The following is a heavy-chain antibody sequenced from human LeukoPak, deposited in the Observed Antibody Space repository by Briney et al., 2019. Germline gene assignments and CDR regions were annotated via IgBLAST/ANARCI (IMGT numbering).Heavy chain of an antibody. D-gene: IGHD3-9*01. CDR3: ARGDILTGYYSPGAAFDI. V-gene: IGHV1-18*01. CDR2: ISAYNGNT. Sequence: ASVKVSCKASGYTFTSYGISWVRQAPGQGLEWMGWISAYNGNTNYAQKLQGRVTMTTDTSTSTAYMELRSLRSDDTAVYYCARGDILTGYYSPGAAFDISGQGTMVTVSS. CDR1: GYTFTSYG. J-gene: IGHJ3*02.